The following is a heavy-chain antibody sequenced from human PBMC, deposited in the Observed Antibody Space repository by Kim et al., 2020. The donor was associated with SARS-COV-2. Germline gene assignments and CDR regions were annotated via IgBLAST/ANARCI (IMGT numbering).Heavy chain of an antibody. CDR2: IYYSGST. V-gene: IGHV4-39*02. D-gene: IGHD3-9*01. CDR3: AREGVLRYFDWLHHYYG. Sequence: SETLSLTCTVSGGSISSSSYYWGWIRQPPGKGLEWIGSIYYSGSTYYNPSLKSRVTISVDTSKNQFSLKLSSVTAADTAVHYCAREGVLRYFDWLHHYYG. J-gene: IGHJ6*01. CDR1: GGSISSSSYY.